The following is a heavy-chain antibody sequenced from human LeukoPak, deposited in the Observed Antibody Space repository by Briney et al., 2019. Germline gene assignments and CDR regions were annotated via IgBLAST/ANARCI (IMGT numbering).Heavy chain of an antibody. D-gene: IGHD4/OR15-4a*01. V-gene: IGHV4-38-2*02. Sequence: SETLSLTCVVSGYSVSSGYYWGWIRQSPGKGLEWIASVYHTGTTYYNPSLKSRASISVNMSKNHVSLRLTSVTAADTAMYYCTRDEYGAADWGQGILITVSS. CDR1: GYSVSSGYY. J-gene: IGHJ4*02. CDR3: TRDEYGAAD. CDR2: VYHTGTT.